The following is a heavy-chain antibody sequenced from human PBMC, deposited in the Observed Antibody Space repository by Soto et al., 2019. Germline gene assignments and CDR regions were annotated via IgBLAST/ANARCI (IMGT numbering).Heavy chain of an antibody. Sequence: SETLSLTCTVSGGSISSSSYYWGWIRQPPGKGLEWIGSIYYSGSTYYNPSLKSRVTISVDTSKNQFSLKLSSVTAADTAVYYCARLTTVTDAFDIWGQGTMVTVSS. CDR1: GGSISSSSYY. V-gene: IGHV4-39*01. J-gene: IGHJ3*02. CDR2: IYYSGST. D-gene: IGHD4-17*01. CDR3: ARLTTVTDAFDI.